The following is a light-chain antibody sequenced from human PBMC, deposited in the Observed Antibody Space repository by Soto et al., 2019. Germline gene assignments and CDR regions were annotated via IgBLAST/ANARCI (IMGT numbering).Light chain of an antibody. CDR3: QHDSSYSEA. J-gene: IGKJ1*01. Sequence: DIQMTKSPSTLSGSVGDRVTITCRASQTISSWLAWYQQKPGKAPKLLIYKASTLKSGVPARFSGSGSGTEFPLTISSLQPDDVATYYCQHDSSYSEAFGQGTKVEL. CDR2: KAS. V-gene: IGKV1-5*03. CDR1: QTISSW.